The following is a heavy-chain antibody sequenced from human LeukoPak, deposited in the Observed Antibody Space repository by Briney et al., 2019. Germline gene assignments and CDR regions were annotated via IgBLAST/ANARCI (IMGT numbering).Heavy chain of an antibody. CDR3: ASNLVWWRAPT. J-gene: IGHJ5*02. V-gene: IGHV4-31*03. CDR2: IYYSGSS. D-gene: IGHD2-21*01. Sequence: PSQTLSLTCTVSGGSINNGGYYWSWIRQHPGKGLEWIGYIYYSGSSYYNPSLRSRVTISVDTSKNHFSLKLSSVTAADTAVYYCASNLVWWRAPTWGQGTLVTVSS. CDR1: GGSINNGGYY.